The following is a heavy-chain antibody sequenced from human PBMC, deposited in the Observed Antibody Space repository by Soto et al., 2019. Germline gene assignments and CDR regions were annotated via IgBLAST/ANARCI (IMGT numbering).Heavy chain of an antibody. Sequence: SETLSLTCTVSGGSISSGGYYWSWIRQHPGKGLEWIGYIYYSGSTYYNPSLKSRVTISVDTSKNQFSLKLSSVTAADTAVYYCARAEGYCSSTSCRQIDYWGQGTLVTVSS. CDR3: ARAEGYCSSTSCRQIDY. V-gene: IGHV4-31*03. D-gene: IGHD2-2*01. J-gene: IGHJ4*02. CDR1: GGSISSGGYY. CDR2: IYYSGST.